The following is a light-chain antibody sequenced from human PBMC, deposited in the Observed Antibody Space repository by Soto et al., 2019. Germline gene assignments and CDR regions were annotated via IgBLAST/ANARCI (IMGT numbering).Light chain of an antibody. J-gene: IGKJ1*01. V-gene: IGKV3-20*01. CDR1: QSVISNY. CDR2: GAS. CDR3: QQYGTSPRT. Sequence: ESVLTQSAGTLSLSPGERATLSCGASQSVISNYLAWYQQKPGQPPRLLIYGASSRATGIPARFSGSGSGTDFTLTISRLEPEDFAVYYCQQYGTSPRTFGHGTKVDIK.